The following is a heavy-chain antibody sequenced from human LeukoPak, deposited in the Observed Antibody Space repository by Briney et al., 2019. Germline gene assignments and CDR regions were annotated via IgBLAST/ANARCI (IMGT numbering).Heavy chain of an antibody. CDR1: GGSISSGDYY. D-gene: IGHD3-9*01. CDR3: ARQNYDILTGYHNWFDP. CDR2: IYYSGST. V-gene: IGHV4-30-4*02. Sequence: PSETLSLTCTVSGGSISSGDYYWSWIRQPPGKGLEWIGYIYYSGSTYYNPSLKSRVTISVDTSKNQFSLKLSSVTAADTAVYYCARQNYDILTGYHNWFDPWGQGTLVTVSS. J-gene: IGHJ5*02.